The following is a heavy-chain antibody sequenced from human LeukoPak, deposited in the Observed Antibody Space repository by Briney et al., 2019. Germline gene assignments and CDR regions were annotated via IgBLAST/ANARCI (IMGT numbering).Heavy chain of an antibody. CDR3: ASWIDY. CDR1: GYSISSGYY. V-gene: IGHV4-38-2*02. J-gene: IGHJ4*02. D-gene: IGHD1-1*01. CDR2: IYHSGST. Sequence: SETLSLTCTVSGYSISSGYYWGWIRQPPGKGLERIGSIYHSGSTYYNPSLKSRVTISVDTSKNQFSLKLSSVTAADTAVYYCASWIDYWGQGTLVTVSS.